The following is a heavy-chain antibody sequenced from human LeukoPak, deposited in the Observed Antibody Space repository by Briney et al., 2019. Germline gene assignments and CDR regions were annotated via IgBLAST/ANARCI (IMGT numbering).Heavy chain of an antibody. CDR2: IKPDGSGD. CDR3: AKLCCSHTAYDF. Sequence: GGSLRLSCAASGLTFSTYWMSWVRQAPGKGLEWVASIKPDGSGDHFVDSVKGRFTIARDNVKGSLYLQMSSLRVEDTAVYYCAKLCCSHTAYDFWGPGTLVTVSS. J-gene: IGHJ4*02. D-gene: IGHD2-21*02. V-gene: IGHV3-7*01. CDR1: GLTFSTYW.